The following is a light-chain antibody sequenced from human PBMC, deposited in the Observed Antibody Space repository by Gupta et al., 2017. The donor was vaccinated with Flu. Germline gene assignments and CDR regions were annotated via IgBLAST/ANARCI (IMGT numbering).Light chain of an antibody. CDR3: QQDDTSTRT. J-gene: IGKJ1*01. Sequence: GTLSLSPGERATLSCRASQAIVRNYLAWYQQKPGQAPRLIIYDISSRGAGIPDRFSGSGSGTDFTLTISGLEPEDFAVYYCQQDDTSTRTFGQGTKVEVK. CDR2: DIS. CDR1: QAIVRNY. V-gene: IGKV3-20*01.